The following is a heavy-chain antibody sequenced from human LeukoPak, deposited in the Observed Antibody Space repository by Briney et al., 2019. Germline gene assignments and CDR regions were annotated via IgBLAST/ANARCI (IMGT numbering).Heavy chain of an antibody. V-gene: IGHV3-33*01. J-gene: IGHJ4*02. CDR2: IWLDGSAE. Sequence: GGSLRLSCTASGFSFSSYDMHWVRQAPGKGLEWVAIIWLDGSAEYYGDSVKGRFTVSRDNSKNTLYLQMDSLRVEDTAVYYCARDLNREDFDYWGQGTLVAVSS. D-gene: IGHD1-14*01. CDR1: GFSFSSYD. CDR3: ARDLNREDFDY.